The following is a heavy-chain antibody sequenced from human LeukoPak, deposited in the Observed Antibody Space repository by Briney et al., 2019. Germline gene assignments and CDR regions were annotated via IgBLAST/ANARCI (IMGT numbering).Heavy chain of an antibody. CDR2: ITPNGDGT. CDR3: VRNDALGSYDW. D-gene: IGHD3-10*01. Sequence: RGSLRPSCAASGFIFSGYTMHWVRQAPGKGLEYVSAITPNGDGTFYTNSVRGRFTISRDNSRNTMFLQMGSLTTDDMAVYYCVRNDALGSYDWWGQGTLVSVSS. CDR1: GFIFSGYT. J-gene: IGHJ4*02. V-gene: IGHV3-64*01.